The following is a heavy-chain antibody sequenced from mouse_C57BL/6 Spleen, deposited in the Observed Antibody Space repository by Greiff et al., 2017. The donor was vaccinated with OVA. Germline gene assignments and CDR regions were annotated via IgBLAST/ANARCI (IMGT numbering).Heavy chain of an antibody. D-gene: IGHD2-2*01. J-gene: IGHJ4*01. CDR2: IYPGDGDT. Sequence: VQLQQSGPELVKPGASVKISCKASGYAFSSSWMNWVKQRPGKGLEWIGRIYPGDGDTNYNGKFKGKATLTADKSSSTAYMQLSSLTSEDSAVYFWAREEGGYDRDYAMDYWGQGTSVTVSS. CDR1: GYAFSSSW. V-gene: IGHV1-82*01. CDR3: AREEGGYDRDYAMDY.